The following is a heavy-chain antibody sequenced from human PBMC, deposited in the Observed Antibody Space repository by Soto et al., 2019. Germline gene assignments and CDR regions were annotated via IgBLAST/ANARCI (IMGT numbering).Heavy chain of an antibody. Sequence: QVQLRESGPGLVKPSETLSLTCTVSGDSVSSGSYYWNWIRQPPGKGLEWIGYSYYSGSTNYNPSLKSRVTISVDRSTNQFSLKLSSVTAADTAVYYCAREWHGGWSYKWFDPWGQGALVTVSS. CDR3: AREWHGGWSYKWFDP. V-gene: IGHV4-61*01. D-gene: IGHD6-19*01. CDR2: SYYSGST. CDR1: GDSVSSGSYY. J-gene: IGHJ5*02.